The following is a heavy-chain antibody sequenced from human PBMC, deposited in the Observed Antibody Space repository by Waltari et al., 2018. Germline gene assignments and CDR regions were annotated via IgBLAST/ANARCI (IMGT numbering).Heavy chain of an antibody. CDR3: ATAAYSSGWYGGAFDY. J-gene: IGHJ4*02. CDR2: IIPILGTA. D-gene: IGHD6-19*01. Sequence: QVQLVQSGAEVKKPGSSVKVSCKASGGTFSSYAISWVRQAPGQGLEWMGGIIPILGTANYAQKFQGRVTITADESTSTAYMELSSLRSEDTAVYYCATAAYSSGWYGGAFDYWGQGTLVTVSS. V-gene: IGHV1-69*01. CDR1: GGTFSSYA.